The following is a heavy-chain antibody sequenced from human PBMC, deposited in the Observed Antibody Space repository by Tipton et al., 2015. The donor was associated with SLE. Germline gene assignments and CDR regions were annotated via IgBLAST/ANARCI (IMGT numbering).Heavy chain of an antibody. CDR2: ISGSGLSA. CDR1: GFTFGDYA. V-gene: IGHV3-23*01. J-gene: IGHJ2*01. Sequence: FLRLSCAASGFTFGDYAMTWVRQAPGKGLEWVSVISGSGLSAYSADSVKGRFTISRDNSKNTLYLQMDSLRVEDTALFYCARDRLFDLWGRGTLVTVSS. CDR3: ARDRLFDL.